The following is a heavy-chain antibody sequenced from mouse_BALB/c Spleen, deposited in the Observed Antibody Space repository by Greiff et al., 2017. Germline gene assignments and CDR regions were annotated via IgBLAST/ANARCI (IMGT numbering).Heavy chain of an antibody. CDR1: GYSITSDYA. J-gene: IGHJ1*01. V-gene: IGHV3-2*02. CDR3: ARWDYDGSRGYFDV. CDR2: ISYSGST. Sequence: EVKLMESGPGLVKPSQSLSLTCTVTGYSITSDYAWNWIRQFPGNKLEWMGYISYSGSTSYNPSLKSRISITRDTSKNQFFLQLNSVTTEDTATYYCARWDYDGSRGYFDVWGAGTTVTVSS. D-gene: IGHD1-1*01.